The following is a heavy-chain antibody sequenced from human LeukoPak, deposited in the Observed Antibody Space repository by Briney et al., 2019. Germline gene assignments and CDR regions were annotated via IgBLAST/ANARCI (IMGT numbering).Heavy chain of an antibody. CDR2: IYHSGST. CDR3: ARVVGATRPDYYYYMDV. CDR1: GYSISSGYY. V-gene: IGHV4-38-2*02. J-gene: IGHJ6*03. Sequence: SETLSLTCTVSGYSISSGYYWGWIRQPPGKGLEWIGSIYHSGSTYYNPSLKSRVTISVDTSKNQFSLKLSSVTAADTAVYYCARVVGATRPDYYYYMDVWGKGTTVTVSS. D-gene: IGHD1-26*01.